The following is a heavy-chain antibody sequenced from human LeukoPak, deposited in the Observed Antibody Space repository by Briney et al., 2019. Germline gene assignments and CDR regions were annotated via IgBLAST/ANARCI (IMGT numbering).Heavy chain of an antibody. CDR3: AKGQGAPAHKNYFDY. V-gene: IGHV3-30*02. CDR1: GFTFSSYG. Sequence: GGSLRLSCAASGFTFSSYGLHWVRQAPGKGLEWVAFIRYDGSNKYYADSVKGRFTISRDNSKNTLYLQMNSLRAEDTAVYYCAKGQGAPAHKNYFDYWGQGTLVTVSS. J-gene: IGHJ4*02. CDR2: IRYDGSNK. D-gene: IGHD1-26*01.